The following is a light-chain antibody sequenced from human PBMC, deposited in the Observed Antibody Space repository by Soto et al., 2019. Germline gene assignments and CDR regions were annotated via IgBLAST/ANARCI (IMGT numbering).Light chain of an antibody. J-gene: IGKJ4*01. Sequence: EIVLTQSPATLSVSPGERATLSCRASQSVSSNLAWYQQKPGQAPRLLIYGASGRATGIPARFSGSGSETYFTLTITRLEPEDFAVYYCQQYGSSVTFGGGTKVDIK. CDR2: GAS. CDR3: QQYGSSVT. V-gene: IGKV3-20*01. CDR1: QSVSSN.